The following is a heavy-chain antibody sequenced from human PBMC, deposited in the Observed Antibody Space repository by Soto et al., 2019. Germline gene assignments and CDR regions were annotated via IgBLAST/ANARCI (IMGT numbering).Heavy chain of an antibody. CDR1: GFTFSSYA. V-gene: IGHV3-23*01. CDR2: ISGSGGST. J-gene: IGHJ4*02. Sequence: GGSLRLSCAASGFTFSSYAMSWVRQAPGKGLEWVSAISGSGGSTYYADSVKGRFTISRDNSKNTLYLQMNSLRAEDTAVYYCAKVPTSGSRKGVYYFDYWGQGTLVTVSS. D-gene: IGHD6-19*01. CDR3: AKVPTSGSRKGVYYFDY.